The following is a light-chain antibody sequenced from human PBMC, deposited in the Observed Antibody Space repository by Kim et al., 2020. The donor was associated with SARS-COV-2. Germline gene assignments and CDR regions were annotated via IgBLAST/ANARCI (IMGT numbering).Light chain of an antibody. J-gene: IGKJ1*01. CDR1: QSISSW. CDR2: RAS. V-gene: IGKV1-5*03. Sequence: SASVGDSVTITCRASQSISSWLAWYQQKPGKAPKLLIDRASDLESGVPSRFSASGSGTQFTLTISSLQPDDFATYYCQQYSNYWTFGQGTKVDIK. CDR3: QQYSNYWT.